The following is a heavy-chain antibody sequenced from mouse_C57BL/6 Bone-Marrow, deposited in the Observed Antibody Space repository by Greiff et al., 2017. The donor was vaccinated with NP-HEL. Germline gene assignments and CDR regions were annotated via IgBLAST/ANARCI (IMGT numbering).Heavy chain of an antibody. V-gene: IGHV1-69*01. CDR2: IDPSDSYT. J-gene: IGHJ3*01. CDR3: ARWDYDGGRFAY. CDR1: GYTFTSYW. D-gene: IGHD2-4*01. Sequence: QVQLQQSGAELVMPGASVKLSCKASGYTFTSYWMHWVKQRPGQGLEWIGEIDPSDSYTNYNQKFKGKSTLTVDKSSSTAYMQLSSLTSEDSAVYYCARWDYDGGRFAYWGQGTLVTVSA.